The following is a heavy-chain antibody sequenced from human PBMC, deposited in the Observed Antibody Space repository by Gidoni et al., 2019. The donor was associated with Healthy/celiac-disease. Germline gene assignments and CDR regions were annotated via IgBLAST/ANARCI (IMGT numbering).Heavy chain of an antibody. CDR2: ISDDGSNK. J-gene: IGHJ4*02. CDR1: GFTFSSYA. Sequence: QVPLVESGGGVVQPGRSMRLSCAASGFTFSSYAMHWVRQAPGKGLEWVAVISDDGSNKYYADSVKGRFTISRDNSKNTLYLQMNSLRAEDTAVYYCASALDGYNLDYWGQGTLVTVSS. V-gene: IGHV3-30*04. D-gene: IGHD5-12*01. CDR3: ASALDGYNLDY.